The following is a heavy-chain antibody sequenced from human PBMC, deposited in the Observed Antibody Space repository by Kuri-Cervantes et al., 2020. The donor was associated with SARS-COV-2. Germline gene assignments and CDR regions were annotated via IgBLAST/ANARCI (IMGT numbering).Heavy chain of an antibody. V-gene: IGHV1-8*03. CDR3: ARGSSGWFPYYYFDY. Sequence: ASVKVPCKASGYTFTSYDINWVRQATGQGLEWMGWMNPNSGNTGYAQKFQGRVTITRNTSISTAYMELSSLRSEDTAVYYCARGSSGWFPYYYFDYWGQGTLVTVSS. CDR1: GYTFTSYD. J-gene: IGHJ4*02. CDR2: MNPNSGNT. D-gene: IGHD6-19*01.